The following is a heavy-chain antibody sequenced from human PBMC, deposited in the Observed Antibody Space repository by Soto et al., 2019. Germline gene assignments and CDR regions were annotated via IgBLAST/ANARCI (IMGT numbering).Heavy chain of an antibody. D-gene: IGHD2-2*01. CDR3: AKTPQGYCSGTSCYLSYFDY. V-gene: IGHV3-30*18. Sequence: GGSLRLSCAASGFTFSSYGMHWVRQAPGKGLEWVAVISYDGSNKYYADSVKGRFTISRDNSKNTLYLQMNSLRAEDTAVYYCAKTPQGYCSGTSCYLSYFDYWGQGTLVTVSS. CDR1: GFTFSSYG. CDR2: ISYDGSNK. J-gene: IGHJ4*02.